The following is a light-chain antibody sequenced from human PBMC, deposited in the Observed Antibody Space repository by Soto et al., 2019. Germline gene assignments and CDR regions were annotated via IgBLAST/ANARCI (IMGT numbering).Light chain of an antibody. CDR1: QSINHY. Sequence: DIQLTQSPSSLSASVGDRVTIICRASQSINHYLNWYQQKPRKAPQLLIYAASSLQSGVPSRFSGSGSGTDFTLTSRSLQPDDFATYYCQQSYSFAWTFGHGTRVEV. J-gene: IGKJ1*01. CDR3: QQSYSFAWT. CDR2: AAS. V-gene: IGKV1-39*01.